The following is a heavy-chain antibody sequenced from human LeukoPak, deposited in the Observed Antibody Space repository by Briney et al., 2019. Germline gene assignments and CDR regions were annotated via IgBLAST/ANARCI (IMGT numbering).Heavy chain of an antibody. CDR1: GFTFSSYG. Sequence: GGSLRLSCAASGFTFSSYGMTWVRQAPGKGLEWVSAFSATDGSAQYAEPVKGRFTISRDNSKNSLYLQMNSLRDEDTAVYYCAKARIASAGTGAFDVWGQGTMVTVSS. J-gene: IGHJ3*01. CDR3: AKARIASAGTGAFDV. V-gene: IGHV3-23*01. CDR2: FSATDGSA. D-gene: IGHD6-13*01.